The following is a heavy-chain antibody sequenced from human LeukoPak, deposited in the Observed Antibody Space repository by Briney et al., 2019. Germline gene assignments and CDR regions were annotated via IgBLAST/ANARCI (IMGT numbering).Heavy chain of an antibody. Sequence: SETLSLTCTVSGDSISSSSYYWGWIRQPPGKGLEWIGRIHYSGSTYYNPSLKSRVTLFADTSRNQFSLKLSSVTAADTAVYYCARLHQYYYDSSGYYYYDYWGQGTLVTVSS. V-gene: IGHV4-39*01. J-gene: IGHJ4*02. CDR3: ARLHQYYYDSSGYYYYDY. CDR2: IHYSGST. CDR1: GDSISSSSYY. D-gene: IGHD3-22*01.